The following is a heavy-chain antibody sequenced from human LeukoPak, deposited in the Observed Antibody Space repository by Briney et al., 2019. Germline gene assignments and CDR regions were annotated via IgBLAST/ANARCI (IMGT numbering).Heavy chain of an antibody. D-gene: IGHD5-18*01. Sequence: GGSLRLSCAASGFTFSSYGMHWVRQAPGKGLEWVSAISGSGGSTYYADSVKGRFTISRDNSKNTLYLQMNSLRAEDTAVYYCAKVNWRGYSYCYFDYWGQGTLVTVSS. CDR3: AKVNWRGYSYCYFDY. CDR1: GFTFSSYG. V-gene: IGHV3-23*01. J-gene: IGHJ4*02. CDR2: ISGSGGST.